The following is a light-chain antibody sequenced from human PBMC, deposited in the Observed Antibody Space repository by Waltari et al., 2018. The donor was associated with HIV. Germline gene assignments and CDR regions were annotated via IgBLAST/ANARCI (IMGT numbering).Light chain of an antibody. CDR3: QQFSSLPIT. Sequence: DIHMTQSPSSLSSSVGARVTLTCRASQDIGNHLSWYRQKPGRAPELLIYSASNLETGVPSKFSGRGSGTTFIFTINSLQSEDSATYYCQQFSSLPITFGPGTTVDVK. CDR2: SAS. J-gene: IGKJ3*01. CDR1: QDIGNH. V-gene: IGKV1-33*01.